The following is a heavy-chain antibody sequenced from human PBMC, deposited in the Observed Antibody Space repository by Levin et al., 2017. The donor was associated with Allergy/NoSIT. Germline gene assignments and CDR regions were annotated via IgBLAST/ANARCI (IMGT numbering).Heavy chain of an antibody. J-gene: IGHJ6*02. Sequence: GGSLRLSCAASGFTFSSYAMSWVRQAPGKGLEWVSAISGSGGSTYYADSVKGRFTISRDNSKNTLYLQMNSLRAEDTAVYYCAKFGKGDRTRSSSMGFYYYYYGMDVWGQGTTVTVSS. CDR3: AKFGKGDRTRSSSMGFYYYYYGMDV. D-gene: IGHD6-6*01. V-gene: IGHV3-23*01. CDR2: ISGSGGST. CDR1: GFTFSSYA.